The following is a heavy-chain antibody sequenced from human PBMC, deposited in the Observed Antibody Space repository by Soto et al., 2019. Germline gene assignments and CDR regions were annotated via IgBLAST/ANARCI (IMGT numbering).Heavy chain of an antibody. J-gene: IGHJ6*02. D-gene: IGHD3-22*01. CDR2: ISYDGSDK. Sequence: VQLVESGGGEVQPGRSLRLSCAASGFTYTDFALHWVHQAPGKGLEWVAIISYDGSDKYYADSVKGRFAISRDNPKTTLYLEMNSLRPEDTAVYFCARRAWDSYYAIDVWGQGTTVTVFS. CDR1: GFTYTDFA. V-gene: IGHV3-30*09. CDR3: ARRAWDSYYAIDV.